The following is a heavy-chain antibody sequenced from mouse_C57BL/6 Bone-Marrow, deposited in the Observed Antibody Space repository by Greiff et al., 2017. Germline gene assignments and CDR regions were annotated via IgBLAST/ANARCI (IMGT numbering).Heavy chain of an antibody. D-gene: IGHD2-2*01. CDR3: ASGGHGYYFDY. CDR1: GYTFTSYG. V-gene: IGHV1-81*01. J-gene: IGHJ2*01. Sequence: QVQLQQSGAELARPGASVKLSCKASGYTFTSYGISWVKQRTGQGLEWIGEIYPRSGNTYYNEKFKGKATLTADKSSSTAYMELRSLTSEDAAVFFCASGGHGYYFDYWGQGTTLTVSS. CDR2: IYPRSGNT.